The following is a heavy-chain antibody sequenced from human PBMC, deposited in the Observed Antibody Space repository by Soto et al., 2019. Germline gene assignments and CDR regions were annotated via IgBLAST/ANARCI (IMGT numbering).Heavy chain of an antibody. J-gene: IGHJ4*02. CDR2: ISWNSGSI. D-gene: IGHD2-2*01. CDR3: AKDWWEGCSSTSCYPRGWRMFDY. CDR1: GFTFDDYA. V-gene: IGHV3-9*01. Sequence: EVQLVESGGGLVQPGRSLRLSCAASGFTFDDYAMHWVRQAPGKGLEWVSGISWNSGSIGYADSVKGRFTISRDNAKNSLYLQMNSLRAEDTALYYCAKDWWEGCSSTSCYPRGWRMFDYWGQGTLVTVSS.